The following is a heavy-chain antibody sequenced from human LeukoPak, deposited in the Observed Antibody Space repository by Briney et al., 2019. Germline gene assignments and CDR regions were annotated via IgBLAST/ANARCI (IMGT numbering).Heavy chain of an antibody. CDR1: GFTFSSYG. CDR3: AKGSGYYSKFDY. D-gene: IGHD3-22*01. Sequence: PGGSLRLSCAASGFTFSSYGMSWVRQAPGKGLEWVSAISGSGGSTYYADSVKGRFTISRDNSKNTLYLQMNSLRAEDTAVYYCAKGSGYYSKFDYWGQGTLVTVSS. J-gene: IGHJ4*02. V-gene: IGHV3-23*01. CDR2: ISGSGGST.